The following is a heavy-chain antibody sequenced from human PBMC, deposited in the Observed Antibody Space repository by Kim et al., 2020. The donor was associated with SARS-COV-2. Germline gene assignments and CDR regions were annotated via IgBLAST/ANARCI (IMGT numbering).Heavy chain of an antibody. V-gene: IGHV1-46*01. J-gene: IGHJ3*02. CDR1: GYTFTSYY. CDR2: INPSGGST. Sequence: ASVKVSCKASGYTFTSYYMHWVRQAPGQGLEWMGIINPSGGSTSYAQKFQGRVTMTRDTSTSTVYMELSSLRSEDTAVYYCARDGFTNSGSLSPDLDAFDIWGQGTMVTVSS. D-gene: IGHD1-26*01. CDR3: ARDGFTNSGSLSPDLDAFDI.